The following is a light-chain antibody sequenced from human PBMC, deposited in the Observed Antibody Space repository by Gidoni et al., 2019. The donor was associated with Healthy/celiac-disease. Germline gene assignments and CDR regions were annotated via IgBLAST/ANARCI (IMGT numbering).Light chain of an antibody. J-gene: IGLJ2*01. CDR3: QVWDSSSDHPRVV. Sequence: SYVLTQPTSVSVAPGQTAMITCGGNNIGIKSVHWYQKKPGQAPVLVVYDDSDRPSGIPERFSGSNSGNTATLTISRVEAGDEAYYYCQVWDSSSDHPRVVFGGGTKLTVL. CDR2: DDS. CDR1: NIGIKS. V-gene: IGLV3-21*02.